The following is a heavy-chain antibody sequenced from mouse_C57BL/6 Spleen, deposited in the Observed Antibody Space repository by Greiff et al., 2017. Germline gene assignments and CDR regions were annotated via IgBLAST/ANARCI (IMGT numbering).Heavy chain of an antibody. CDR2: INPSNGGT. Sequence: QVQLQQPGTELVKPGASVKLSCKASGYTFTSYWMHWVKQRPGQGLEWIGNINPSNGGTNYNEKFKSKSTLTVDKSSSTSYMQLSSLTSEDSAVYYCARSSTMVTRFAYWGQGTLVTVSA. CDR3: ARSSTMVTRFAY. J-gene: IGHJ3*01. D-gene: IGHD2-2*01. V-gene: IGHV1-53*01. CDR1: GYTFTSYW.